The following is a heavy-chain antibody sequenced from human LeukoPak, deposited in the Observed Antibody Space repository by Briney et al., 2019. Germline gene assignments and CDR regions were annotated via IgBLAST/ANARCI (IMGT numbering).Heavy chain of an antibody. Sequence: GGSLRLSCSASGFTFNRFYLHWVRQAPGKGLEFVSHISSNGATTYYADSVKGRFTISRDNSKNTLYLQMSSLRADDTAVYYCVKDRSMAAPNNDFFDSWGQGAVVTVSS. CDR3: VKDRSMAAPNNDFFDS. CDR2: ISSNGATT. CDR1: GFTFNRFY. D-gene: IGHD6-6*01. J-gene: IGHJ4*02. V-gene: IGHV3-64D*06.